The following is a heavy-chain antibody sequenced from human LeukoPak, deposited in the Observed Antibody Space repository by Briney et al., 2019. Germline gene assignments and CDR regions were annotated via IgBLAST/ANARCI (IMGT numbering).Heavy chain of an antibody. CDR2: IYYSGST. CDR3: ARAGGVVVTIDY. Sequence: PSETLSLTCTVSGGSISSGVYYCSWIRQHPGKGLEWIGYIYYSGSTYYNPSLKSRVTISVDTSKNQFSLKLSSVTAADTAVYYCARAGGVVVTIDYWGQGTLVTVSS. V-gene: IGHV4-31*03. D-gene: IGHD3-22*01. J-gene: IGHJ4*02. CDR1: GGSISSGVYY.